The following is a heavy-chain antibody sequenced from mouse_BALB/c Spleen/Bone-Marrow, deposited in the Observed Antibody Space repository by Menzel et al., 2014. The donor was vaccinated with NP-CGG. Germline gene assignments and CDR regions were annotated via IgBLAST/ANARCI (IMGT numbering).Heavy chain of an antibody. D-gene: IGHD2-14*01. Sequence: EVMLVESGGGLVLPGGSMKLSCVASGFTFSNYWMNWVRQCPERGLEWVADVRFQSNNYATHYAVSVKGRFTISRDDSKSSVYLQMTNVRPEDSGIYYCTERYSYSYAMAYWGQGTSVTVSS. V-gene: IGHV6-6*02. CDR3: TERYSYSYAMAY. CDR1: GFTFSNYW. J-gene: IGHJ4*01. CDR2: VRFQSNNYAT.